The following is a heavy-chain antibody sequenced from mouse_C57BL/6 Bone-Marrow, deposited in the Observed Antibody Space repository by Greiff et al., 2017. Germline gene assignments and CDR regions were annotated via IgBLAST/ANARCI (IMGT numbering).Heavy chain of an antibody. CDR3: ARDLPYCYAMDY. V-gene: IGHV7-1*01. CDR2: SRNKANDYTT. J-gene: IGHJ4*01. CDR1: GFTFSDFY. Sequence: EVQLVESGGGLVQSGRSLRLSCATSGFTFSDFYMEWVRQAPGKGLEWIAASRNKANDYTTEYSASVKGRFIVSRDNSQSILYLQMNALNAEDTAVYYCARDLPYCYAMDYWGQGTSVTVSS. D-gene: IGHD5-5*01.